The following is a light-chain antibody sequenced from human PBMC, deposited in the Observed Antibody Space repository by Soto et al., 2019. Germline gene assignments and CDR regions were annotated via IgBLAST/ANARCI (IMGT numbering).Light chain of an antibody. CDR1: SSDVGDYNY. V-gene: IGLV2-14*01. CDR2: DVS. Sequence: QSALTQPASVSGSPGQSITISCTGTSSDVGDYNYVSWYQQHPGKAPKVMIYDVSNRPSGVSNRFSGSKSGNTASLTISGLQAEDEADYYCSSYTSSSTFYVFGTGTKVTVL. J-gene: IGLJ1*01. CDR3: SSYTSSSTFYV.